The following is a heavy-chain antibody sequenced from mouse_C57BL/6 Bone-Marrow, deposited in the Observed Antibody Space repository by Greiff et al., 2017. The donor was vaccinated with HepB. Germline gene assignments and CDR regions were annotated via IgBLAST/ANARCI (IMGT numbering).Heavy chain of an antibody. V-gene: IGHV1-64*01. CDR2: IHPNSGST. CDR3: ARDCGSSRFAMDY. CDR1: GYTFTSYW. J-gene: IGHJ4*01. D-gene: IGHD1-1*01. Sequence: QVQLQQPGAELVKPGASVKLSCKASGYTFTSYWMHWVKQRPGQGLEWIGMIHPNSGSTNYNEKFKSKATLTVDKSSSTAYMQLSSLTSEDSAVYYCARDCGSSRFAMDYWGQGTSGTVSS.